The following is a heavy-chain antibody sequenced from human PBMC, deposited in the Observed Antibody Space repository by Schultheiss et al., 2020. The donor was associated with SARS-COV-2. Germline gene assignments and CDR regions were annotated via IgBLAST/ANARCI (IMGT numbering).Heavy chain of an antibody. CDR2: TYYRSKWYS. J-gene: IGHJ3*02. Sequence: SQTLSLTCAISGDSVSSNSAAWNWIRQSPSRGLEWLGRTYYRSKWYSHYALSVKSRITINPDTSKNQFSLKLSSVTAADTAVYYCARQEAFDIWGQGTMVTVSS. CDR1: GDSVSSNSAA. CDR3: ARQEAFDI. V-gene: IGHV6-1*01.